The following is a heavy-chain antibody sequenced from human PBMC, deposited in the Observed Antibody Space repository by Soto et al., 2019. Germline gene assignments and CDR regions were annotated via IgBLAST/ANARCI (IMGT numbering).Heavy chain of an antibody. CDR1: GFTFSSYA. CDR3: ARPLHYYDGSGYSAY. Sequence: GGSLRLSCAASGFTFSSYAMNWFRQAPGKGLEWVSSISSSSTYIYYADSVKGRFTISRDNAKNSLYLQMNSLRAEDTAVYYCARPLHYYDGSGYSAYWGQGTLVTVSS. D-gene: IGHD3-22*01. CDR2: ISSSSTYI. J-gene: IGHJ4*02. V-gene: IGHV3-21*01.